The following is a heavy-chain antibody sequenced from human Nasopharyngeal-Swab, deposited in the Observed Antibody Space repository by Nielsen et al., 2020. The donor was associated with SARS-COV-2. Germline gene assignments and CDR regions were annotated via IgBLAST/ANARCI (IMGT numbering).Heavy chain of an antibody. CDR2: ISASGGST. Sequence: GEFLKTPLIALGFPLNFYAMAWVPRTPGRGLQWVPGISASGGSTYYTDSVKGRFAVSRDNSRNTLYLQMHSLRVEDTALYYCAKDDIVRGDAFDIWGQGTMVTVSS. J-gene: IGHJ3*02. D-gene: IGHD3-10*01. V-gene: IGHV3-23*01. CDR1: GFPLNFYA. CDR3: AKDDIVRGDAFDI.